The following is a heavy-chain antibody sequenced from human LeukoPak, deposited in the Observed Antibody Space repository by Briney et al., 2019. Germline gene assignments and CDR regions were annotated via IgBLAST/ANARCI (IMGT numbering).Heavy chain of an antibody. D-gene: IGHD3-16*02. CDR2: INHSGST. CDR3: ARTFYDYVWGSYRPLSRYFDY. J-gene: IGHJ4*02. Sequence: SETLSLTCAVYGRSFSGYYWSWIRQPPGKGLEWIGEINHSGSTNYNPSLKSRVTISVDTSKNQFSLKLSSVTAADTAVYYCARTFYDYVWGSYRPLSRYFDYWGQGTLVTVSS. V-gene: IGHV4-34*01. CDR1: GRSFSGYY.